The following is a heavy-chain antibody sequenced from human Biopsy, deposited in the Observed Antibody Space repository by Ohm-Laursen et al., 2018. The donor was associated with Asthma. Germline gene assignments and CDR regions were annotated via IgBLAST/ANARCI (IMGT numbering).Heavy chain of an antibody. J-gene: IGHJ6*02. Sequence: SLRLSCSASGFTFSTYGMHWVRQAPGKGLEWVAVISYDGSNRYSADSVRGRFTISRDNSENTLYLQMNSLRAEDTAVYYCARKIAARGGMGVWGQGTTVTVSS. D-gene: IGHD6-6*01. CDR3: ARKIAARGGMGV. CDR1: GFTFSTYG. CDR2: ISYDGSNR. V-gene: IGHV3-30*03.